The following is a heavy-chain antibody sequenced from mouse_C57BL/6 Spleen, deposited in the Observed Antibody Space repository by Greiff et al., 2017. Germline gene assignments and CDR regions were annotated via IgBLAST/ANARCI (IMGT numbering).Heavy chain of an antibody. CDR2: INPSSGYT. J-gene: IGHJ2*01. CDR1: GYTFTSYT. D-gene: IGHD1-1*01. CDR3: ARNYGSSYGFDY. Sequence: VKLMESGAELARPGASVKMSCKASGYTFTSYTMHWVKQRPGQGLEWIGYINPSSGYTKYNQKFKDKATLTADKSSSTAYMQLSSLTSEDSAVYYCARNYGSSYGFDYWGQGTTLTVSS. V-gene: IGHV1-4*01.